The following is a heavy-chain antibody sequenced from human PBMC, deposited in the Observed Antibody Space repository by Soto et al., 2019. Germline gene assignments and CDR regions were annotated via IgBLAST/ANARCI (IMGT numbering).Heavy chain of an antibody. V-gene: IGHV1-18*01. CDR3: ARVMIVVVTPPWFDP. J-gene: IGHJ5*02. Sequence: QVQLVQSGAEVKKPGASVKVSCKASGYTFTSYGISWVRQAPGQGLEWRGWISAYNGNTNYAQKLQGRVTMTTDTSTSTAYMELRSLRSDDTAVYYCARVMIVVVTPPWFDPWGQGPLVTVSS. CDR1: GYTFTSYG. D-gene: IGHD3-22*01. CDR2: ISAYNGNT.